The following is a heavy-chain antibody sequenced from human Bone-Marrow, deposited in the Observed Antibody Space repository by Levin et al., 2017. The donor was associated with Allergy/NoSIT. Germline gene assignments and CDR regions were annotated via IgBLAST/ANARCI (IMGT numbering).Heavy chain of an antibody. CDR1: GFTFSNYG. CDR3: AKRYSSSSVPTTIWDWYFDL. Sequence: GGSLRLSCAASGFTFSNYGMHWVRQAPGKGLEWVAVITFDGSKKDYEDSVKGRFTISRDNSKNTVDLQMNSLIPEDSAVYYCAKRYSSSSVPTTIWDWYFDLWGRGTLVTVSS. CDR2: ITFDGSKK. V-gene: IGHV3-30*18. J-gene: IGHJ2*01. D-gene: IGHD6-6*01.